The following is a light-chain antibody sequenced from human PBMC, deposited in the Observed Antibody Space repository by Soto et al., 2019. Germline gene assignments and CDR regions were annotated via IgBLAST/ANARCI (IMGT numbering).Light chain of an antibody. CDR3: VAWDDSLSGLV. Sequence: QSVLTQPPSASGTPGQRVTISCSGRSANIGANFVCWYQQLPGTAPKLLIYSNNQRPSGVPDRFSGSKSGTSASLAISGLRSEDEANYYCVAWDDSLSGLVFGTGTKATVL. J-gene: IGLJ1*01. V-gene: IGLV1-47*02. CDR1: SANIGANF. CDR2: SNN.